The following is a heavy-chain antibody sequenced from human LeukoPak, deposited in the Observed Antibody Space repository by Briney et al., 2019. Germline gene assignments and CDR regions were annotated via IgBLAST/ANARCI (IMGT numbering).Heavy chain of an antibody. V-gene: IGHV4-59*01. CDR2: IYYSGST. CDR3: ARRIIGEGYYFDY. CDR1: GGSISSYY. D-gene: IGHD3-3*01. Sequence: SETLSLTCTVSGGSISSYYWSWIRQPPGKGLEWIGYIYYSGSTNYNPSLKSRVTISVDTSKNQFSLKLSSVTAADTAVYYCARRIIGEGYYFDYWGQGTLVTVSS. J-gene: IGHJ4*02.